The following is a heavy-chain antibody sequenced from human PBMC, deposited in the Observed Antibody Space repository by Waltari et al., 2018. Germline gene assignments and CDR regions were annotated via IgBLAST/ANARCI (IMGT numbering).Heavy chain of an antibody. V-gene: IGHV3-23*01. CDR1: GFNFGSYS. CDR2: IDGPTTNT. J-gene: IGHJ4*02. D-gene: IGHD2-8*01. CDR3: ATWMVSHFDY. Sequence: EVQLLESGGGLVQPGESLSLSCGDSGFNFGSYSMSWVRQAPGKGLEWVSTIDGPTTNTHYADSVEGRFTISRDNSKNTLYLHMNSLRADDTAIYYCATWMVSHFDYWGQGTLVTASP.